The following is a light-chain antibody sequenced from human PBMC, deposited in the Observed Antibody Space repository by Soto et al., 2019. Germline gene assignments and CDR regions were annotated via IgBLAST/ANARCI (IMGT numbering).Light chain of an antibody. J-gene: IGLJ1*01. Sequence: QSVLTQPASVSGSPGQSITISCTGTSSDVGSYNLVSWYQQHPGKAPKLMIYEVSKRPSGVSNRFSGSKSGNTASLTISGLQAEDEADLYCCPYAVSSPSFFVFGTGT. CDR1: SSDVGSYNL. V-gene: IGLV2-23*02. CDR3: CPYAVSSPSFFV. CDR2: EVS.